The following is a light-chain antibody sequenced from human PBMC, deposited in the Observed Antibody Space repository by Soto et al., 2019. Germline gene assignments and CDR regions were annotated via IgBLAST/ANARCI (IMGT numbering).Light chain of an antibody. CDR1: QGIRND. Sequence: AIQMTQSPSSLSASVGDRVTITCRASQGIRNDLGWYQQKPGEAPKFLIYDASSLESGVPSRFSGSGAGTEFTLTISSLQPDDFATYYCQQYNSYPLTFGGGTKVDIK. CDR2: DAS. V-gene: IGKV1-13*02. CDR3: QQYNSYPLT. J-gene: IGKJ4*01.